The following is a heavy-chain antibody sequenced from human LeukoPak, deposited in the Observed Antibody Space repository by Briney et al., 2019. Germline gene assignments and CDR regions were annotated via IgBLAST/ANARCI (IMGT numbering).Heavy chain of an antibody. CDR1: GFTVSSNY. CDR3: ARDPASTRSERYAFDI. CDR2: IYSGGST. J-gene: IGHJ3*02. D-gene: IGHD1-1*01. V-gene: IGHV3-53*01. Sequence: GGFLRLSCAASGFTVSSNYMSWVRQAPGKGLECVSVIYSGGSTYYADSVKGRFTISRDNSKNTLYLQMNSLRAEDTAVYYCARDPASTRSERYAFDIWGQGQWSPSLQ.